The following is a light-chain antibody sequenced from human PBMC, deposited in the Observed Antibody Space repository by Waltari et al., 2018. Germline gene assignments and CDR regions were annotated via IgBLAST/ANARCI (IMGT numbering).Light chain of an antibody. CDR3: QTWGTGIHVV. CDR1: SGHSSYT. J-gene: IGLJ2*01. CDR2: VNSDGSH. V-gene: IGLV4-69*01. Sequence: QLVLTQSPSASASLGASVKLTCTLSSGHSSYTIAWHPPQPEKGPRYLMKVNSDGSHSKGDGIPDRFSGSSSGAERYLTISSLQSEDEADYYCQTWGTGIHVVFGGGTKLTVL.